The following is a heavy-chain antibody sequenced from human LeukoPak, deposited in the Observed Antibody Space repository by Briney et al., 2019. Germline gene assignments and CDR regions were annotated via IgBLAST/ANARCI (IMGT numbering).Heavy chain of an antibody. D-gene: IGHD3-16*01. CDR2: MNEDGSGR. Sequence: PGGSLRLSCAASGFTFTSAWMSWLRQTPEKGLEWVAHMNEDGSGRFYVDSAKGRFTISRDDTQNSVYLQMNSLRVEDTAVYYCAKDPPHVSWLFDYWGQGTLVTVSS. CDR1: GFTFTSAW. CDR3: AKDPPHVSWLFDY. J-gene: IGHJ4*02. V-gene: IGHV3-7*03.